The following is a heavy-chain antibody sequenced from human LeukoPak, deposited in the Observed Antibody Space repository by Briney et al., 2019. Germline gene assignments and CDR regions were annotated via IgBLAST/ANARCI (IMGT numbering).Heavy chain of an antibody. CDR3: ARDRGGLAYFDY. V-gene: IGHV1-2*02. CDR1: GYTFTGKF. J-gene: IGHJ4*02. Sequence: ASVKVSCMASGYTFTGKFIHWVRQAPGQGLEWMGWIDPNSGGTDYAQRFRGRVTMTRDTSTSTAYMDLSSLISDDTAVYYCARDRGGLAYFDYWGQGTLVTVSS. CDR2: IDPNSGGT. D-gene: IGHD3-16*01.